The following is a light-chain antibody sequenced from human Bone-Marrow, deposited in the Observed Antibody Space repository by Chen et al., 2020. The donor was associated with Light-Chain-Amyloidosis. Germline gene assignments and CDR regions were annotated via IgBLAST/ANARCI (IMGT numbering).Light chain of an antibody. Sequence: SYVLTQPSSVSVAPGQTATIACGGNNIGSTSVHWYQQTPGQAPLLVVYDDSYRPSGIPERLSGSDSGNTATLTISRVEDGDEADYYCQVWDRSSDRPVFGGGTKLTVL. CDR3: QVWDRSSDRPV. V-gene: IGLV3-21*02. J-gene: IGLJ3*02. CDR1: NIGSTS. CDR2: DDS.